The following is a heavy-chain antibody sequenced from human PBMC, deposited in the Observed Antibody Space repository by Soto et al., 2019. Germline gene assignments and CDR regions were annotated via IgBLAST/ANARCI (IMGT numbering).Heavy chain of an antibody. J-gene: IGHJ4*02. CDR3: ARDLSGNYDSSGYYY. Sequence: QVQLVQSGAEVKKPGSSVKVSCKASGGTFSSYTISWVRQAPGQGLEWMGRIIPILGIANYAQKFQGRVTITADKSTSTAYMELSSLRSEDTAVYYCARDLSGNYDSSGYYYWGQGTLVTVSS. V-gene: IGHV1-69*08. D-gene: IGHD3-22*01. CDR1: GGTFSSYT. CDR2: IIPILGIA.